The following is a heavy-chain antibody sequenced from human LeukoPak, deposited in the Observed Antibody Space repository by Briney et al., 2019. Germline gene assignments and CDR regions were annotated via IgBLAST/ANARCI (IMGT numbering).Heavy chain of an antibody. CDR1: RFTFNNYG. Sequence: GGSLRLSCAASRFTFNNYGMHWVRQAPGKGLNWVAFIRYDGNNKYYADFVKGRFTISRDNSKNTLYLQMNSLRAEDTAVYFCAKDVVGQQWPENYWGQGTLVTVSS. CDR3: AKDVVGQQWPENY. CDR2: IRYDGNNK. J-gene: IGHJ4*02. V-gene: IGHV3-30*02. D-gene: IGHD6-19*01.